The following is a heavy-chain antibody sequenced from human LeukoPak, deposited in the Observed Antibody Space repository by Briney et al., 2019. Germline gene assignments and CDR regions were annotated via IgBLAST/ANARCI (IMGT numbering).Heavy chain of an antibody. CDR1: DDSITSSDHF. CDR3: ARHGATMIVVEN. J-gene: IGHJ4*02. D-gene: IGHD3-22*01. V-gene: IGHV4-39*01. Sequence: SETLSLTCSVSDDSITSSDHFWGWIRQPPGKGLEWIGSVYYSGNTYSNPSLRSRVSISVDTSKNQFSLKLASVTAADTAVYFCARHGATMIVVENWGQGAMVTVSS. CDR2: VYYSGNT.